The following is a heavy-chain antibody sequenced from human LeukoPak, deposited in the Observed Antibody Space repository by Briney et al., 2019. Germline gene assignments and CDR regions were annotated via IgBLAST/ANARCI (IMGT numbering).Heavy chain of an antibody. CDR1: GYTFTGYY. V-gene: IGHV1-2*02. D-gene: IGHD3-9*01. CDR2: INPNSGGT. CDR3: ARYDTSTYARRAFDY. J-gene: IGHJ4*02. Sequence: ASVKVSCKASGYTFTGYYMHWVRQAPGHGLEWMGWINPNSGGTNYAQKFQGRVTMTRDTSISTAYMELSRLRSDDTAVYYCARYDTSTYARRAFDYWGQGTLVAVSS.